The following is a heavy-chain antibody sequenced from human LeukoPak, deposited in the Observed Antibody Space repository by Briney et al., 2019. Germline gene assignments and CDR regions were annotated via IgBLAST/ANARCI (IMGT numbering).Heavy chain of an antibody. CDR1: GFTVSSHY. CDR2: IYSDGST. V-gene: IGHV3-53*01. Sequence: GGSLRLSCAASGFTVSSHYMSWVRQAPGKGLEWVSVIYSDGSTYYADSVKGRFTISRDTSKNTLYLQMNSLRAEDTAVYYCASGAPISEYTYAYDYWGQGTLVTVSS. CDR3: ASGAPISEYTYAYDY. D-gene: IGHD5-18*01. J-gene: IGHJ4*02.